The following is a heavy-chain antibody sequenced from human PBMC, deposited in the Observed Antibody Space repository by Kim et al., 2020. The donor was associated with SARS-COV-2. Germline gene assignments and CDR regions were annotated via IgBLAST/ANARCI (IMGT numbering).Heavy chain of an antibody. Sequence: SVKVSCKASGFTFTSSAVQWVRQARGQRLEWIGWIVVGSGNTNYAQKFQERVTITRDMSTSTAYMELSSLRSEDTAVYYCAADNYDSSGYYHSYGMDVWGQGTTVTVSS. CDR1: GFTFTSSA. CDR2: IVVGSGNT. J-gene: IGHJ6*02. V-gene: IGHV1-58*01. CDR3: AADNYDSSGYYHSYGMDV. D-gene: IGHD3-22*01.